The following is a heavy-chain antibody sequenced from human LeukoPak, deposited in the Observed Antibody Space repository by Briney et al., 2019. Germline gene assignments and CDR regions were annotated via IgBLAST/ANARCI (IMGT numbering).Heavy chain of an antibody. CDR3: AREDRYCSGGSCYS. J-gene: IGHJ4*02. Sequence: SETLSLTCTVSGGSISSSSYYWGWIRQPPGKGLEWIGSIYYSGSTNYNPSLKSRVTISVDTSKNQFSLKLSSVTAADTAVYYCAREDRYCSGGSCYSWGQGTLVTVSS. CDR1: GGSISSSSYY. V-gene: IGHV4-39*07. CDR2: IYYSGST. D-gene: IGHD2-15*01.